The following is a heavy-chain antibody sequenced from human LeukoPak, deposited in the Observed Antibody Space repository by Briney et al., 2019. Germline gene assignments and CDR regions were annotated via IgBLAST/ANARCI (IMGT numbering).Heavy chain of an antibody. Sequence: SETLSLTCTVSGGSISSYYWSWIRQPPGKGLEWIGYIYYSGSTNYNPSLKSRVTISVDTSKNQFSLKLSSVTAADTAVYYCAREQWLNIDYWGQGILVTVSS. CDR3: AREQWLNIDY. J-gene: IGHJ4*02. CDR1: GGSISSYY. V-gene: IGHV4-59*08. D-gene: IGHD6-19*01. CDR2: IYYSGST.